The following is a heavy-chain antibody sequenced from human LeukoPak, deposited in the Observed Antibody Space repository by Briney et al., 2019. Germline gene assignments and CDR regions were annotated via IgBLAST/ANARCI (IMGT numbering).Heavy chain of an antibody. V-gene: IGHV4-59*01. CDR2: IYYSGST. CDR1: GGSISSYY. Sequence: PSETLSLTCTVSGGSISSYYWSWIRQPPGKGLEWIGYIYYSGSTNYNPSLKSRVTISVDTSKNQFSLKLSSVTAADTAVYYCARDTQGRAFDIWGQGTMVTVSS. CDR3: ARDTQGRAFDI. J-gene: IGHJ3*02.